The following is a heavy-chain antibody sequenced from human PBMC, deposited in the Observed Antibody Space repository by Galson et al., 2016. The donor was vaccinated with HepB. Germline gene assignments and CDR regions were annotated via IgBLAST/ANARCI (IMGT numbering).Heavy chain of an antibody. CDR1: GYTLTELS. CDR2: FDPEDGET. J-gene: IGHJ4*02. CDR3: TIAMGLQGMGLYYFDY. D-gene: IGHD5-24*01. V-gene: IGHV1-24*01. Sequence: SVKVSCKVSGYTLTELSIHWVRQAPGKGLEWMGGFDPEDGETIYAQKFQGRVTMTEDTSTDTAYMELSSLRSEDTAVYYCTIAMGLQGMGLYYFDYWGQGTLVTVSS.